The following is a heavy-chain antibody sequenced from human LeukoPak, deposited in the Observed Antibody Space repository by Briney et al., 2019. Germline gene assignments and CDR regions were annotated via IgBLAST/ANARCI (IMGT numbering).Heavy chain of an antibody. Sequence: SGGSLRLSCAASGLTFSSDWMHWVRQAPGKGLVWVSRINSDASTINYADSVKGRFTISRDNFKNTLYLQMSSLRAEDTAVYYCARHSSGSSPDAFDIWGQGTMVTVSS. CDR3: ARHSSGSSPDAFDI. CDR2: INSDASTI. CDR1: GLTFSSDW. J-gene: IGHJ3*02. V-gene: IGHV3-74*01. D-gene: IGHD6-19*01.